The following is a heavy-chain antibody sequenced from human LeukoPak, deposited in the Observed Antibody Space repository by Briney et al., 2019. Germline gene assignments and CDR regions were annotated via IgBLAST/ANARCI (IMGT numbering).Heavy chain of an antibody. Sequence: GGSLRLSCAASGFTFSSHRMHWVRQAPGKGLVWVSCINSDVTTTIYADSVEGRFTISRDNAKNTLYLQMNSLRAEDTAVYYCARDYYYDYMDVWGKGTTVTASS. CDR1: GFTFSSHR. V-gene: IGHV3-74*01. J-gene: IGHJ6*03. CDR3: ARDYYYDYMDV. CDR2: INSDVTTT.